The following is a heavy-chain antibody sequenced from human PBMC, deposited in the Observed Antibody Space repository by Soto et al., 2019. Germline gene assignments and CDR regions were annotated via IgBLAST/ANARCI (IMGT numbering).Heavy chain of an antibody. D-gene: IGHD2-8*01. V-gene: IGHV3-43D*04. CDR2: ISWDGGST. Sequence: PGGSLRLSCAASGFTFDDYAMHWVRQAPGKGLEWVSLISWDGGSTYYADSVKGRFTISRDNSKNSLYLQMNSLGAEDTALYYCAKDQSPGVHYYGMDVWGQGTTVTVSS. J-gene: IGHJ6*02. CDR3: AKDQSPGVHYYGMDV. CDR1: GFTFDDYA.